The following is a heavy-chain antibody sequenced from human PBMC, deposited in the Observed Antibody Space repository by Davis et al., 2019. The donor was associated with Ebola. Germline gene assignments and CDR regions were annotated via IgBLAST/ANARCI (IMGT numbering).Heavy chain of an antibody. V-gene: IGHV3-73*01. Sequence: PGGPLRLSCAAPGFTFSGSAMHWVRQASGKGLEWVGRIRSKANSYATAYAASVKGRFTISRDDSKNTAYLQMNSLKTEDTAVYYCTSDVQLAYCGGDCYGSVDVWGQGTTVTVSS. J-gene: IGHJ6*02. CDR1: GFTFSGSA. CDR3: TSDVQLAYCGGDCYGSVDV. D-gene: IGHD2-21*02. CDR2: IRSKANSYAT.